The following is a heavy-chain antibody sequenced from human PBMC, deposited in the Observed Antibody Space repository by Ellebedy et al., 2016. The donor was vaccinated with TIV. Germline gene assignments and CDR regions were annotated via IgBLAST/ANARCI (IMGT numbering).Heavy chain of an antibody. CDR3: ARGELLLYDAFDI. CDR1: GYTFTSYG. Sequence: AASVKVSCKASGYTFTSYGFSWVRQAPGQGLEWMGWINPNSGGTNYAQKFKGRVTMTRDTSTSTVYMELSSLRSEDTAVYYCARGELLLYDAFDIWGQGTMVTVSS. CDR2: INPNSGGT. J-gene: IGHJ3*02. D-gene: IGHD2-15*01. V-gene: IGHV1-2*02.